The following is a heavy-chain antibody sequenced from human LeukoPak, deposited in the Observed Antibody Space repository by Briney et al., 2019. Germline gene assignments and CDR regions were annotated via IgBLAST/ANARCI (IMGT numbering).Heavy chain of an antibody. Sequence: PSETLSLTCTVSGGSISSGDYYWSWIRQPPGKGLEWIGYIYYSGSTYYNPSLKSRATISVDTSKNQFSLKLSSVTAADTAVYYCARVAAWIYYYYGMDVWGQGTTVTVSS. D-gene: IGHD6-6*01. J-gene: IGHJ6*02. V-gene: IGHV4-30-4*01. CDR2: IYYSGST. CDR3: ARVAAWIYYYYGMDV. CDR1: GGSISSGDYY.